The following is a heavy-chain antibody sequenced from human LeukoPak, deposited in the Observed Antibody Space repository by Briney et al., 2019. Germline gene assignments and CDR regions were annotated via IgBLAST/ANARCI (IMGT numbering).Heavy chain of an antibody. D-gene: IGHD2-21*02. CDR3: ARVSPEIVVVTGTGAPDY. V-gene: IGHV1-69*13. CDR1: GGTFSSYA. CDR2: VIPIFGTA. Sequence: ASVKVSCKASGGTFSSYAISWVRQAPGQGLEWMGGVIPIFGTANYAQKFQGRVTITADESTSTAYMELSSLRSEDTAVYYCARVSPEIVVVTGTGAPDYWGQGTLVTVSS. J-gene: IGHJ4*02.